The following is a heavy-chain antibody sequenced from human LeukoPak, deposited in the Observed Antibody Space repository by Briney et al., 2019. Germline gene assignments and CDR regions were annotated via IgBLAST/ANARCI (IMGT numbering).Heavy chain of an antibody. CDR1: GFTFSSYI. Sequence: RGALRLSCAASGFTFSSYIMNWVRQDPGKGLECVGYIYPGGGVIYYADSVKGRFTIFRDNTKQSLYLPMCSPRAVDTAIYFCARDYHNNGHDYWGPGTLVTVSS. CDR2: IYPGGGVI. CDR3: ARDYHNNGHDY. J-gene: IGHJ4*02. D-gene: IGHD1-14*01. V-gene: IGHV3-48*04.